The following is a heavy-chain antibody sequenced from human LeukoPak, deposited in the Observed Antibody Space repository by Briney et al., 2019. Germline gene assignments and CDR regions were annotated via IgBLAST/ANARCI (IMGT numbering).Heavy chain of an antibody. CDR2: IRGDAAST. J-gene: IGHJ4*02. V-gene: IGHV3-23*01. Sequence: GGSLRLSCAASGFAFSASAMTWVRQAPGKGLEWVSAIRGDAASTYYADSVKGRFTISRDTSKNTLFLQMNGLRAEDMAVYYCAKVASSSTWPYFDYWGQGTLVTVSS. CDR3: AKVASSSTWPYFDY. CDR1: GFAFSASA. D-gene: IGHD2-2*01.